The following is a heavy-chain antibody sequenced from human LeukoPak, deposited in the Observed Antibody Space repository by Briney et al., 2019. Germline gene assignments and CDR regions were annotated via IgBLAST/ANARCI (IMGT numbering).Heavy chain of an antibody. Sequence: SETLSLTCTVSGGSISSYYWSWIRQPAGKGLEWIGRIYTSGSTNYNPSLKSRVTMSVDTSKNQFSLKLSSVTAAGTAVYYCARGRLDMVVVPAATSYYYYYMDVWGKGTTVTVSS. CDR2: IYTSGST. V-gene: IGHV4-4*07. J-gene: IGHJ6*03. D-gene: IGHD2-2*01. CDR1: GGSISSYY. CDR3: ARGRLDMVVVPAATSYYYYYMDV.